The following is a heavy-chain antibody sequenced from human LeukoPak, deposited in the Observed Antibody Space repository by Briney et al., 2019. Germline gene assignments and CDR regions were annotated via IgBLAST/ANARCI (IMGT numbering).Heavy chain of an antibody. J-gene: IGHJ3*02. CDR1: GGTFSSYA. CDR2: IIPILGIA. D-gene: IGHD5-12*01. Sequence: EASVKVSCKASGGTFSSYAISWVRQAPGQGLEWMGRIIPILGIANYAQKFQGRVTITADKSTSTAYMELSSLRSEDTAVYYCARDRALVATMGAFDIWGQGTMVTVSS. CDR3: ARDRALVATMGAFDI. V-gene: IGHV1-69*04.